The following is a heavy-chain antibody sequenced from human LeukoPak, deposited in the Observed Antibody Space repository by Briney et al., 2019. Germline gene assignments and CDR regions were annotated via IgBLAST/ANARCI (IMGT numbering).Heavy chain of an antibody. CDR2: IYYSGST. V-gene: IGHV4-59*01. CDR3: ALDSSGYYPHDAFDI. CDR1: GGSISSYY. J-gene: IGHJ3*02. D-gene: IGHD3-22*01. Sequence: PSETLSLTCTVSGGSISSYYWSWIRQPPGKGLEWIGYIYYSGSTNYNPSLKSRVTISVDTSKNQFSLKLSSVTAADTAVYYRALDSSGYYPHDAFDIWGQGTMVTVSS.